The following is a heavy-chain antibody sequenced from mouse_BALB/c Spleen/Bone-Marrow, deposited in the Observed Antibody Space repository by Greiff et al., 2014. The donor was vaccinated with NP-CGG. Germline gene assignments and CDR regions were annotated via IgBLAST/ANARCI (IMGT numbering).Heavy chain of an antibody. CDR2: ISSGSSTI. J-gene: IGHJ4*01. V-gene: IGHV5-17*02. CDR3: TRSGTLGAMDY. Sequence: VQLKESGGGLVQPRGSRKLSCAASGFTFSSFGMHWVRQAPEKGLEWVAYISSGSSTIYYADTMKGRFTISRDNPKNTLFLQMTSLRSEDTAMYYCTRSGTLGAMDYWGQGTSVTVSS. CDR1: GFTFSSFG. D-gene: IGHD3-3*01.